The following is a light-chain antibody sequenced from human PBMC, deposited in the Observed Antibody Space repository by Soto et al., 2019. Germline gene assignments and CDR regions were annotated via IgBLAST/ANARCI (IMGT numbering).Light chain of an antibody. J-gene: IGKJ4*01. CDR3: QQYGSSPLT. V-gene: IGKV3-20*01. CDR1: QSVTRNY. CDR2: GAS. Sequence: EIVLTQSPGTLSLSQGERATLPCRASQSVTRNYLAWYQQKPGQAPRLLIYGASNRATGIPDRFSGSASGTDFTLTISRLEPEDFAVYYCQQYGSSPLTFGGGTKVDI.